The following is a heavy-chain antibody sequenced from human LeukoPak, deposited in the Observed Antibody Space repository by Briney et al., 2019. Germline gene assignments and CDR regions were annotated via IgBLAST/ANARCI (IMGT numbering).Heavy chain of an antibody. CDR3: VRFALTSSLDH. CDR1: GYTFTNNW. V-gene: IGHV5-51*01. Sequence: GESLQISCKISGYTFTNNWIGWVRQVPGKGLEWMGLIYPGYSDSKYSLSFQGQVTLSVDASISTAYLQLTGLRASDTAIYYCVRFALTSSLDHWGQGTLVTVSS. D-gene: IGHD6-13*01. J-gene: IGHJ5*02. CDR2: IYPGYSDS.